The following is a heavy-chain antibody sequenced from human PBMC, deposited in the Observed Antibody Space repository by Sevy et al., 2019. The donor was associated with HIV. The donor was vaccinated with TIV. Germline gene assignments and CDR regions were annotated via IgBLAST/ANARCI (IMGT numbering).Heavy chain of an antibody. Sequence: GGSLRLSCAASGLSFTSAWMSWVRQAPGKGLEWVGRIKSKTDGERTDYPAPVRGRFNISRDDSNNTLYLQMNSLETEDTAVYYCTTTLSTAHYMVVWGQGTTVTVSS. CDR3: TTTLSTAHYMVV. V-gene: IGHV3-15*01. J-gene: IGHJ6*02. CDR1: GLSFTSAW. D-gene: IGHD2-2*01. CDR2: IKSKTDGERT.